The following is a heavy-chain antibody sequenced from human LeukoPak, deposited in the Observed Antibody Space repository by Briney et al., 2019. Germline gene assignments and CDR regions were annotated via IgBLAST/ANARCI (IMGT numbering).Heavy chain of an antibody. J-gene: IGHJ3*02. CDR1: GYTFTSYG. CDR2: ISAYNGNT. CDR3: ARESDLIVVVPAADRDAFDI. D-gene: IGHD2-2*01. V-gene: IGHV1-18*01. Sequence: ASVKVSCKASGYTFTSYGISWVRQAPGQGLEWMGWISAYNGNTNYAQKLQGRVTMTTDTSTSTAYMELRSLRSDDTAVYCRARESDLIVVVPAADRDAFDIWGQGTMVTVSS.